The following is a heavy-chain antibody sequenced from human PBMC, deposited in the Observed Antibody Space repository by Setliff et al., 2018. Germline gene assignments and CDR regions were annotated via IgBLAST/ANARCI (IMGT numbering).Heavy chain of an antibody. V-gene: IGHV1-69*13. CDR1: GGMSGTYS. D-gene: IGHD3-3*01. J-gene: IGHJ5*02. Sequence: SVKVSCKASGGMSGTYSISWVRQAPGQGLEWMGAIIPIFGTPNYAQKFQDRVTITAGVSTSTAYMELSSLRSDDTAVYYCSRDVYDFRTGQADPWGQGTLVTVSS. CDR2: IIPIFGTP. CDR3: SRDVYDFRTGQADP.